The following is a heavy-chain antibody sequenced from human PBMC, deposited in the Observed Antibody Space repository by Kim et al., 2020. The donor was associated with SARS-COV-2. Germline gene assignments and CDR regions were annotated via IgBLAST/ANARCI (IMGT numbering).Heavy chain of an antibody. J-gene: IGHJ6*02. Sequence: GGSLRLSCAASGFTFSSYDMHWVRQATGKGLEWVSAIGTAGDTYYPGSVKGRFTISRENAKNSLYLQMNSLRAGDTAVYYCARAPVANFGVANYGMDVWGQGTTVTVSS. CDR3: ARAPVANFGVANYGMDV. CDR1: GFTFSSYD. D-gene: IGHD3-3*01. V-gene: IGHV3-13*04. CDR2: IGTAGDT.